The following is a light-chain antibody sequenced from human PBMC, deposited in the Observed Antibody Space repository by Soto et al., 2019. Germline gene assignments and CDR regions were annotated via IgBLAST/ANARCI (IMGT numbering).Light chain of an antibody. CDR1: SSDVGGHNS. V-gene: IGLV2-14*01. CDR3: SSFTSSVTYF. J-gene: IGLJ1*01. CDR2: DVS. Sequence: QSVLTQPASVSGSPGQSITISCTGTSSDVGGHNSVSWYRPDPGKAPKLMIYDVSNRPSGVSDRFSGSKSGNTASLTISGLQIEDEADYYCSSFTSSVTYFFGTGTRSPS.